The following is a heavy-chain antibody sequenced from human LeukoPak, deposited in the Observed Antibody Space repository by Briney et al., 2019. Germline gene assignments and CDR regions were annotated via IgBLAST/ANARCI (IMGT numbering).Heavy chain of an antibody. V-gene: IGHV5-51*01. J-gene: IGHJ4*01. D-gene: IGHD6-19*01. CDR2: IYPGDSDT. Sequence: GESLRISCKGSGHSFTSYWISWVRQMPGKGLEWMGIIYPGDSDTKYSPSFQGQVTISADKSISTAYLQWSSLKASDTAMYYCARHGIGSGWFNFDYWGQGTLVTVSS. CDR1: GHSFTSYW. CDR3: ARHGIGSGWFNFDY.